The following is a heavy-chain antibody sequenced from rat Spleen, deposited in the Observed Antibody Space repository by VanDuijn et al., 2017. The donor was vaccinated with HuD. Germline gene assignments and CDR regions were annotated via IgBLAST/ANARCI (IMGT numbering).Heavy chain of an antibody. CDR2: ISPSGGST. D-gene: IGHD1-11*01. CDR3: ATYGGYAFDY. Sequence: EVQLVESGGGLVQPGRSMKLSCAASGFTFSNYGLAWVRQAPKKGLEWVAYISPSGGSTYYRDSVKGRFTISRDNAKSTLYLQMDSLRSEDTATYYCATYGGYAFDYWGQGVMVTVSS. V-gene: IGHV5-19*01. CDR1: GFTFSNYG. J-gene: IGHJ2*01.